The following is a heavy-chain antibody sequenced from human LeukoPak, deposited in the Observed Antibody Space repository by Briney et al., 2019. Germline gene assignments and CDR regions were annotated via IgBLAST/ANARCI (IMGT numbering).Heavy chain of an antibody. D-gene: IGHD5-24*01. Sequence: GGSLRLSCAASGFTVSSNYMSWVRQAPGKGLEWVSVIYSGGSTYYADSVKGRFTISRDNSKNTLYLQMNSLRVEDTALYYCARSSRDGYNLIDYMDVWGKGTTVTVSS. CDR3: ARSSRDGYNLIDYMDV. CDR2: IYSGGST. V-gene: IGHV3-66*01. CDR1: GFTVSSNY. J-gene: IGHJ6*03.